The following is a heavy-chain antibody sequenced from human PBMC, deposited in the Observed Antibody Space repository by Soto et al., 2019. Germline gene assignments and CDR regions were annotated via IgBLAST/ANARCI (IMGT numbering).Heavy chain of an antibody. CDR3: ARGLTPAYCGGDCLYYFDY. Sequence: GASVKVSCKASGGTFSSYTISWVRQAPGQGLEWMGRIIPILGIANYAQKFQGRVTITADKSTSTAYMELSSLRSEDTAVYYCARGLTPAYCGGDCLYYFDYWGQGTLVTVSS. V-gene: IGHV1-69*02. CDR1: GGTFSSYT. D-gene: IGHD2-21*01. J-gene: IGHJ4*02. CDR2: IIPILGIA.